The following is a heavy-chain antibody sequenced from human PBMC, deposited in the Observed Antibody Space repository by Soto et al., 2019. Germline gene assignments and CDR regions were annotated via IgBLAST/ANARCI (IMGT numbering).Heavy chain of an antibody. V-gene: IGHV3-30*14. CDR3: ASQYGGYGWFDT. CDR1: GFTFSSYA. Sequence: GGSLRLSCAASGFTFSSYAMHWVRQAPGKGLEWVALISYDGSDKDYADSVKGRFTISRDNSKNTLYLQMNSLRAEDTAVYYCASQYGGYGWFDTWGQGTPVTVSS. CDR2: ISYDGSDK. J-gene: IGHJ5*02. D-gene: IGHD2-15*01.